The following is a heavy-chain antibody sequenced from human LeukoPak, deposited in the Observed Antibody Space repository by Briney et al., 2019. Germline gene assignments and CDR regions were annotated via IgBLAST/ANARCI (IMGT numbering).Heavy chain of an antibody. V-gene: IGHV3-9*03. CDR2: ISWNSGSI. CDR3: AKGGWGSAPLDY. Sequence: GRSLRLSCAASGFTFDDYAMHWVRQAPGKGLEWVSGISWNSGSIGYADSVKGRFTISRDNAKNSLYLQMNSLRAEDVALYYCAKGGWGSAPLDYWGQGTLVTVSS. D-gene: IGHD7-27*01. CDR1: GFTFDDYA. J-gene: IGHJ4*02.